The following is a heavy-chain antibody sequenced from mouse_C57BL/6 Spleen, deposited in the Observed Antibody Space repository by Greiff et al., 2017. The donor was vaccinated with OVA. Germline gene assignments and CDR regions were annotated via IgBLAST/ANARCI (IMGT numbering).Heavy chain of an antibody. J-gene: IGHJ2*01. CDR1: GYTFTDYE. CDR3: TRGDYGSSSLDY. V-gene: IGHV1-15*01. Sequence: QVQLQQSGAELVRPGASVTLSCKASGYTFTDYEMHWVKQTPVHGLEWIGAIDPETGGTAYNQKFKGKAILTADKSSSTAYMELRSLTSEDSAVYYCTRGDYGSSSLDYWGQGTTLTVSS. CDR2: IDPETGGT. D-gene: IGHD1-1*01.